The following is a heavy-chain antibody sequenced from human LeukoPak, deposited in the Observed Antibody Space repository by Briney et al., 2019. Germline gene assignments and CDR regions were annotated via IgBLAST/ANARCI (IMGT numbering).Heavy chain of an antibody. V-gene: IGHV3-7*01. D-gene: IGHD3-22*01. Sequence: GGSLRLSCAASRFTFSSYWMSWVRQAPGKGLEWLANIKQDGSEKYYVDSVKGRFTISRDNAKNSLYLQMKSLRAEDMAIYYCARDSGYYGLFDYWGQGTLVTVSS. CDR1: RFTFSSYW. J-gene: IGHJ4*02. CDR2: IKQDGSEK. CDR3: ARDSGYYGLFDY.